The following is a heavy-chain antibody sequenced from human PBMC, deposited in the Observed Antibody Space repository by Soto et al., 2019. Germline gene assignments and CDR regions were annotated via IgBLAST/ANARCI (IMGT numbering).Heavy chain of an antibody. CDR2: INVDSGDT. CDR1: GYTFTTYF. V-gene: IGHV1-2*07. Sequence: QVQLLQSGAELRKPGASVKVSCKTSGYTFTTYFIHWVRQAPGQGLEWLGWINVDSGDTKSADDFKGRVTMTRDTSSTTDDMELTSLTSDDTAVYYCARGGFSYDSSSSPFDLRGQGTLVTVSS. D-gene: IGHD3-16*01. J-gene: IGHJ5*02. CDR3: ARGGFSYDSSSSPFDL.